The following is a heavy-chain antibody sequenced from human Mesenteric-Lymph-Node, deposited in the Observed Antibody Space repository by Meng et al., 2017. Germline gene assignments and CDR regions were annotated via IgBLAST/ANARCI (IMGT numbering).Heavy chain of an antibody. D-gene: IGHD5-24*01. V-gene: IGHV3-48*03. CDR2: ISSDGTTI. Sequence: GESLKISCTGSGFTFSYHEMNWIRQAPGKGLEWVAHISSDGTTIQYADSVKGRFTISRDNTKNSLFLQMNSLRAEDTAVYYCARDPRDPYFDYWGQGTLVTVSS. J-gene: IGHJ4*02. CDR1: GFTFSYHE. CDR3: ARDPRDPYFDY.